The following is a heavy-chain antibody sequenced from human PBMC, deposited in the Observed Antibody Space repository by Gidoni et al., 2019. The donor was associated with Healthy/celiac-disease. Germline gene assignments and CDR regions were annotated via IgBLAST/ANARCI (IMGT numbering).Heavy chain of an antibody. J-gene: IGHJ6*02. D-gene: IGHD6-13*01. Sequence: WISAYNGNTNYAQKLQGRVTMTTDTSTSTAYMELRSLRSDDTAVYYCAREPWAIAAAGTFTYYGMDVWGQGTTVTVSS. CDR2: ISAYNGNT. CDR3: AREPWAIAAAGTFTYYGMDV. V-gene: IGHV1-18*01.